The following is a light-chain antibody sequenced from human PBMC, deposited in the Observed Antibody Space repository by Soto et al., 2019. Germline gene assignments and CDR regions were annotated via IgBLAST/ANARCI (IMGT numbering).Light chain of an antibody. V-gene: IGKV3-11*01. CDR2: DAS. CDR1: QTVSRY. J-gene: IGKJ3*01. CDR3: QQRVDWPRVT. Sequence: EIVLTQSPATLSLSPGERATLSCRASQTVSRYLAWYQQKPGQAPRLLIYDASDRASGIPARFSGSGSGTDFTLTISSREPEDFAVYFCQQRVDWPRVTFGPGTKVDIK.